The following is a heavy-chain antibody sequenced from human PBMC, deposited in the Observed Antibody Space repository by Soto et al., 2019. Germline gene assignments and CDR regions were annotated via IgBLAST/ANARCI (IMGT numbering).Heavy chain of an antibody. D-gene: IGHD1-26*01. J-gene: IGHJ4*02. Sequence: EVQLVESGGGLVKPGGSLRLSCAASGFTFSSDSMNCVRQAPGKGLEWVSSISSSSSYIYYADSVKGRFTISRDNAKNSLYLQMNSLRAEDTDVYYCARGPLGATHFDYWGQGTLVTVSS. V-gene: IGHV3-21*01. CDR2: ISSSSSYI. CDR1: GFTFSSDS. CDR3: ARGPLGATHFDY.